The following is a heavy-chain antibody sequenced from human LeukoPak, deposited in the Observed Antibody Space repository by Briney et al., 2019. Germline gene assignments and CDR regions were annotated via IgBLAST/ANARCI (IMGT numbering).Heavy chain of an antibody. V-gene: IGHV3-66*01. Sequence: GGSLRLSCAASGFTVSSNSLSWVRQAPGKGLGWVAIIYSAGSTNYADSVRGRFVISRDNSKNTVYLQMNSLSAGDTAVYFCARDCSSTTCQYFFDYWGQGTLVTVSS. CDR1: GFTVSSNS. CDR3: ARDCSSTTCQYFFDY. D-gene: IGHD2-2*01. CDR2: IYSAGST. J-gene: IGHJ4*02.